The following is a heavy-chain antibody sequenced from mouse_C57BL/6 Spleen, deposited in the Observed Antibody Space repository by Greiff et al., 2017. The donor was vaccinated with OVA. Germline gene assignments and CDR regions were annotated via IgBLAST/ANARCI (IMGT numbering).Heavy chain of an antibody. Sequence: VQLQQPGAELVKPGASVKLSCKASGYTFTSYWMHWVKQRPGQGLEWIGMIHPNSGSTNYNEKFKSKATLTVDKSSSTAYMQLSSLTSEDSAVYYCARSNDDYDDYYYAMDYWGQGTSVTVSS. CDR1: GYTFTSYW. CDR2: IHPNSGST. V-gene: IGHV1-64*01. D-gene: IGHD2-4*01. J-gene: IGHJ4*01. CDR3: ARSNDDYDDYYYAMDY.